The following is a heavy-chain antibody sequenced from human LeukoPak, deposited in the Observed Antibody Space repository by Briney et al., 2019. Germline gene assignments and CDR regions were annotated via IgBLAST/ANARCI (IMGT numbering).Heavy chain of an antibody. V-gene: IGHV3-9*01. J-gene: IGHJ4*01. CDR2: ISWNSGSI. Sequence: GGSLRLSCAASGFAFDAYAMHWVRQAPGKGLEWVSGISWNSGSIGYADSVKGRFTISRDNAKNSLYLQMNSLRAEDTAVYYCAKDLKVYCSSTSCYSLDY. CDR1: GFAFDAYA. CDR3: AKDLKVYCSSTSCYSLDY. D-gene: IGHD2-2*01.